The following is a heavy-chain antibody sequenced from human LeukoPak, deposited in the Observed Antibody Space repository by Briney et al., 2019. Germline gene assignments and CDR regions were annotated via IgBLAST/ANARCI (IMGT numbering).Heavy chain of an antibody. Sequence: GASVKVSCKASGYTFTSYYMHWVRQAPGKGLEWVSAISGSGGSTYYADSVKGRFTISRDNSKNTLYLQMNSLRAEDTAVYYCAKDLGYYDRDYFDYWGQGTLVTVSS. V-gene: IGHV3-23*01. J-gene: IGHJ4*02. CDR1: GYTFTSYY. D-gene: IGHD3-22*01. CDR2: ISGSGGST. CDR3: AKDLGYYDRDYFDY.